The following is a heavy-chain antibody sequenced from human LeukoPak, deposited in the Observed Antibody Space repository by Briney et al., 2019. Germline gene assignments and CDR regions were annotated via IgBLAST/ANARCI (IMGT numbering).Heavy chain of an antibody. D-gene: IGHD6-19*01. V-gene: IGHV4-59*01. CDR2: IHHSGTT. Sequence: SETLSLTCTVSGDSMTNYYWNWILQPPAKGLEWIGYIHHSGTTNYNPSLKSRVTISVDTSKNQFSLKLSSVTAADTAVYYCARGGWYPESFQHWGQGALVTVSS. CDR3: ARGGWYPESFQH. CDR1: GDSMTNYY. J-gene: IGHJ1*01.